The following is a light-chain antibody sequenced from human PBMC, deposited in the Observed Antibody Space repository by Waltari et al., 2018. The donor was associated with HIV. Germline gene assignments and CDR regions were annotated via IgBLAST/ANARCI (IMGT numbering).Light chain of an antibody. J-gene: IGLJ2*01. Sequence: QSALTKPASVSGSPGQSITISCTGPSSDVGGYNYVSWYQQHPGKAPNLMIYDVSNRPSGVSNRFSGSKSGNTASLTISGLQAEDEADYYCSSYTSSSAVVFGGGTKLTVL. CDR2: DVS. CDR3: SSYTSSSAVV. V-gene: IGLV2-14*03. CDR1: SSDVGGYNY.